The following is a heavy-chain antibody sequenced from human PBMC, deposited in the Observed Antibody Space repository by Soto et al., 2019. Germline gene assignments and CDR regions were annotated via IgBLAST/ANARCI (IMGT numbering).Heavy chain of an antibody. CDR2: IKQDGSEK. V-gene: IGHV3-7*01. Sequence: EVQLVESGGGLVQPGGSLRLSCAASGFTFSSYWMSWVRQAPGKGLEWVANIKQDGSEKYSVDSVKGRFTISRDNANNSLCLQTNSLRAEATAVYYCAIHPGRGAFDIWGQGTMVTVSS. J-gene: IGHJ3*02. CDR3: AIHPGRGAFDI. D-gene: IGHD3-10*01. CDR1: GFTFSSYW.